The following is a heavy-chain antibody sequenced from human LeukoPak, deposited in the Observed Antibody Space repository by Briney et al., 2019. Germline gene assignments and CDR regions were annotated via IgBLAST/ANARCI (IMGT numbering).Heavy chain of an antibody. J-gene: IGHJ5*02. Sequence: KPSETLSLTCTVSGGSISSYYWSWIRQPAGKGLEWIGRIYTSGSTNYTPPLKSRVTISVDTSKNQFSLKLSSVTAADTAVYYCAREPTVGLNWFDPWGQGTLVTVSS. CDR2: IYTSGST. V-gene: IGHV4-4*07. CDR1: GGSISSYY. D-gene: IGHD4-11*01. CDR3: AREPTVGLNWFDP.